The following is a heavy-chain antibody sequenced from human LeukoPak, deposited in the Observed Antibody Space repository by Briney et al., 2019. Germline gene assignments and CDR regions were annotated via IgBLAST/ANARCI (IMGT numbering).Heavy chain of an antibody. CDR3: ARGLGMWRPLDS. Sequence: SETLSLTCTVSGGSISSGGYYWSWIRQPPGRGLEWIGYMYYSGSTKYNPSLKSRLTISLDRSRNQFSLKMTSVNTADTAMYYCARGLGMWRPLDSWGQGTLVTVSS. J-gene: IGHJ4*02. CDR2: MYYSGST. D-gene: IGHD7-27*01. V-gene: IGHV4-61*08. CDR1: GGSISSGGYY.